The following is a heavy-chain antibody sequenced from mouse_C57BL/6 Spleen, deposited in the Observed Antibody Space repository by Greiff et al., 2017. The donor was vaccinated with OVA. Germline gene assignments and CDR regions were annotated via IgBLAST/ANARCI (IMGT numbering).Heavy chain of an antibody. Sequence: QVQLQQPGAELVRPGSSVKLSCKASGYTFTSYWMHWVKQRPIQGLEWIGNIDPSDSETHYNQKFKDKATLTVDKSSSTAYMQLSSLTSEDSAVYYCAREGAGTEYYAMDYWGQGTSVTVSS. CDR1: GYTFTSYW. V-gene: IGHV1-52*01. D-gene: IGHD4-1*01. CDR3: AREGAGTEYYAMDY. CDR2: IDPSDSET. J-gene: IGHJ4*01.